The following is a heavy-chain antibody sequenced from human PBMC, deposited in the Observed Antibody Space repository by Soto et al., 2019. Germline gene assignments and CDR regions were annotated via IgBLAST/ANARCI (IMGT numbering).Heavy chain of an antibody. V-gene: IGHV2-5*02. CDR2: IYWDDDK. J-gene: IGHJ4*02. CDR3: AHTYYASGAYFDY. CDR1: GFSLSNNSGVG. Sequence: SGPTLLNPTQTLRLTCTFSGFSLSNNSGVGVGWIRQPPGKALEWLALIYWDDDKRYSPSLQSRLTITKDTSKNQVVLTMTNMDPVDTATYYCAHTYYASGAYFDYWGQGTLVTVSS. D-gene: IGHD3-10*01.